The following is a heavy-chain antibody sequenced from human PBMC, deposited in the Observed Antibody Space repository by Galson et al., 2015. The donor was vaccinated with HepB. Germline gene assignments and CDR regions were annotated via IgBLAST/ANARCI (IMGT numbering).Heavy chain of an antibody. CDR3: ARVPGSGITGTTRYYYYYMDV. CDR1: GGSFSGYY. Sequence: LSLTYAVYGGSFSGYYWSWIRQPPGKGLEWIGEINHSGSTNYNPSLKSRVTISVDTSKNQFSMKLSTVTAADTAVYYCARVPGSGITGTTRYYYYYMDVWGKGTTVTVSS. CDR2: INHSGST. J-gene: IGHJ6*03. V-gene: IGHV4-34*01. D-gene: IGHD1-20*01.